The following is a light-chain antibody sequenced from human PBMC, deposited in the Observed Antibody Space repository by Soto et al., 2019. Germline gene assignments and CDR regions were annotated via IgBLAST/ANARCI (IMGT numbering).Light chain of an antibody. V-gene: IGLV2-11*01. CDR3: CSPAGNYTLV. CDR2: DVI. J-gene: IGLJ2*01. Sequence: QSALTQPRSVSGSPGQSVTISCTGPSSDVVDYNYVSYVSWYQQHPGKVPKLMIYDVIKRPSGVPDRFSGSKSGNTASLTISGLQAEDEADYYCCSPAGNYTLVFGGGTTLTVL. CDR1: SSDVVDYNY.